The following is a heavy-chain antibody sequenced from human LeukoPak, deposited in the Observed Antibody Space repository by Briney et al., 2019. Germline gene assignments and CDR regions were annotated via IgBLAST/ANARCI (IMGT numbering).Heavy chain of an antibody. CDR1: GYTFTGYY. Sequence: GASVKVSCKASGYTFTGYYMHWVRQAPGQGLEWMGRINPNSGGTNYAQKFQGRVTMTRDTSISTAYMELSRLRSDDTAVYYCAREAVAGRNYDYWGQGTLVTVSS. CDR2: INPNSGGT. J-gene: IGHJ4*02. D-gene: IGHD6-19*01. CDR3: AREAVAGRNYDY. V-gene: IGHV1-2*06.